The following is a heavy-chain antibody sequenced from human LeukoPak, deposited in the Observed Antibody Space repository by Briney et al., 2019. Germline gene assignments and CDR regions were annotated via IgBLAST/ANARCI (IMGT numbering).Heavy chain of an antibody. CDR1: GYTFTGYY. D-gene: IGHD6-6*01. CDR2: INPNSGGT. Sequence: ASVKVSCKASGYTFTGYYMHWVRQAPGQGLEWMGWINPNSGGTNYAQKFQGRVTMTRDTSISTAYMELSRLRSDDTAVYYCAREVRYIAAGGWFDPWGQGTLVTVSS. CDR3: AREVRYIAAGGWFDP. V-gene: IGHV1-2*02. J-gene: IGHJ5*02.